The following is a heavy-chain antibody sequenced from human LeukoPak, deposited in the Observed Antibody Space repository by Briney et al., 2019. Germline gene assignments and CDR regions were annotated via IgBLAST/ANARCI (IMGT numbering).Heavy chain of an antibody. D-gene: IGHD3-10*01. CDR1: GGSISSSSYY. CDR2: IYYSGST. Sequence: PSETLSLTCTVSGGSISSSSYYWGWIRQPPGKGLECIGNIYYSGSTYYNPSLKSRVTISVDTSKNQFSLKLSSVTAADTAVYYCARDPLLLSYFDYWGQGTLVTVSS. CDR3: ARDPLLLSYFDY. J-gene: IGHJ4*02. V-gene: IGHV4-39*07.